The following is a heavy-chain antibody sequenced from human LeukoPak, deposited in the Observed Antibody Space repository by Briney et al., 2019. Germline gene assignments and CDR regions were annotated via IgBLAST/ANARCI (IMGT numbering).Heavy chain of an antibody. CDR3: ARAVYYYDSSGYNGAFDI. V-gene: IGHV4-30-2*01. J-gene: IGHJ3*02. D-gene: IGHD3-22*01. CDR1: GGSISSGGYS. CDR2: IYHSGST. Sequence: SQTLSLTCAVSGGSISSGGYSWSWLRQPPGKGLEWIGYIYHSGSTYYNPSLKSRVTISVDRSKNQFSLKLSSVTAADTAVYYCARAVYYYDSSGYNGAFDIWGQGTMVTVSS.